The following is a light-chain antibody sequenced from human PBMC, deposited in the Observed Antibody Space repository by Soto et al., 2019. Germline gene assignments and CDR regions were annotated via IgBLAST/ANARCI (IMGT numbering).Light chain of an antibody. CDR1: SREVGGYNY. CDR3: SSYTTSNTRQIV. J-gene: IGLJ1*01. CDR2: DVS. V-gene: IGLV2-14*03. Sequence: SVLTQPASLSGSPGQSVTISCTGNSREVGGYNYVSWYQHHPGKAPKLIIYDVSNRPSGVSIRFSGSKSDNTASLTISGLQPEDEADYHCSSYTTSNTRQIVFGTGTKVTVL.